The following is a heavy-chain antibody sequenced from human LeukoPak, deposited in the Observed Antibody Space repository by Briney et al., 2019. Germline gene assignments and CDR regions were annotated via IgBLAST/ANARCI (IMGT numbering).Heavy chain of an antibody. D-gene: IGHD1-26*01. CDR3: ARSGVGSTGNGLAH. V-gene: IGHV3-66*01. CDR1: GFTVSYNY. J-gene: IGHJ4*02. CDR2: IYVGGNT. Sequence: GPSLTLSGAASGFTVSYNYMTSVRPPPGKWLEWVLVIYVGGNTYYPPSVEGRLTIYRDNCTNTLYLQRTSLRAEDTAVYYCARSGVGSTGNGLAHWGQGTLVTVSS.